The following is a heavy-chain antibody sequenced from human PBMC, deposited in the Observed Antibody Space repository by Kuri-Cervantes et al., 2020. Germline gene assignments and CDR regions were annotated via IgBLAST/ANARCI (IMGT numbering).Heavy chain of an antibody. CDR3: ARYCSTTSCFYTPNRPDAFDI. V-gene: IGHV1-2*02. Sequence: ASVKVSCKASGYTFTGYYMHWVRQAPGQGLEWMGWINPNSGGTNYAQKIQGRVTMTTDTSTTTAYMELRSLRSDDTAVYFCARYCSTTSCFYTPNRPDAFDIWGQGTMVTVSS. J-gene: IGHJ3*02. CDR1: GYTFTGYY. D-gene: IGHD2-2*01. CDR2: INPNSGGT.